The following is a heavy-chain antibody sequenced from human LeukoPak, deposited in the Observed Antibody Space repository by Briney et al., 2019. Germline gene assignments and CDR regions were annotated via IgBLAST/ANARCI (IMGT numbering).Heavy chain of an antibody. J-gene: IGHJ3*02. Sequence: GGSLRLSCAASGFTFSDYYMSWIRQAPGKGLEWVSYISSSGTTKYYADSVKGRSTISRDNAKNSLYLQMNSLRGEDTAFYYCARDESSGYYPDAFDIWGQGTMVTVSS. CDR3: ARDESSGYYPDAFDI. V-gene: IGHV3-11*04. D-gene: IGHD3-22*01. CDR2: ISSSGTTK. CDR1: GFTFSDYY.